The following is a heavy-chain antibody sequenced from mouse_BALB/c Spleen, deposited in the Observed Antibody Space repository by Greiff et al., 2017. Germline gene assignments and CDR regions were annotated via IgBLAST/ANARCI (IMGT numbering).Heavy chain of an antibody. V-gene: IGHV1S135*01. J-gene: IGHJ1*01. CDR2: IDPYYGGT. Sequence: QLQESGPELEKPGASVKISCKASGYSFTGYNMNWVKQSHGKSLEWIGTIDPYYGGTSYNQKFKGKATLTADKSASTAYMQLNSLTSEDSAVYDCAMRETYFDDWGEGTTVTVSS. CDR1: GYSFTGYN. CDR3: AMRETYFDD.